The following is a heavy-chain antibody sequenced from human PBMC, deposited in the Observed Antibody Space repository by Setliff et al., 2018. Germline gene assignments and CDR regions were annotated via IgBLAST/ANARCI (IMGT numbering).Heavy chain of an antibody. CDR1: GGSFSSFY. J-gene: IGHJ4*02. D-gene: IGHD7-27*01. V-gene: IGHV4-34*01. CDR3: AKFGPLDLTGDWAFDN. Sequence: SETLSLTCAVYGGSFSSFYWSWIRQPPGKGLEWMGEINHSGTTNYNPPLKSRVTISVDTSKKQFSLKLSSVTAADTAVYYCAKFGPLDLTGDWAFDNWGQGTLVTVSS. CDR2: INHSGTT.